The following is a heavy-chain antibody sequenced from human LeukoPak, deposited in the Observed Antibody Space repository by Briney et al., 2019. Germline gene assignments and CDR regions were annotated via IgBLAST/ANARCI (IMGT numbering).Heavy chain of an antibody. J-gene: IGHJ5*02. D-gene: IGHD6-25*01. Sequence: PGGSLRLSCAASGFTVSSNYMSWVRQAPGKGLEWVSVIYSDGSTYYADPVKGRFTISRDNSKNTLYVQMNSLRAEDTAVYYCARSTSGHNWFDPWGQGTLVTVSS. CDR1: GFTVSSNY. CDR3: ARSTSGHNWFDP. CDR2: IYSDGST. V-gene: IGHV3-53*01.